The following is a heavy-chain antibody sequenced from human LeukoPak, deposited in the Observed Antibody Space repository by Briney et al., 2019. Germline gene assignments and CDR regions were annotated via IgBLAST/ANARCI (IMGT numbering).Heavy chain of an antibody. CDR2: ISYDGSNK. V-gene: IGHV3-30-3*01. CDR1: GFTFSSYA. J-gene: IGHJ4*02. CDR3: ARERRTTGRFDY. Sequence: PGRSLRLSCAASGFTFSSYAMHWVRQAPGKGLEWVAVISYDGSNKYYADSVKGRFTISRDNSKNTLYLQMNSLRAEDTAVYYCARERRTTGRFDYWGQGTLVTVSS. D-gene: IGHD4-17*01.